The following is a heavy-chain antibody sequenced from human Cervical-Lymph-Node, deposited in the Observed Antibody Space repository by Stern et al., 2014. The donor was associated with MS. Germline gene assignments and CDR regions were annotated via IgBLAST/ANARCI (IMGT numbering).Heavy chain of an antibody. CDR1: GYNFGDYW. CDR3: ARHQPAATFAMDV. CDR2: IFPADSDS. D-gene: IGHD2-2*01. J-gene: IGHJ6*02. V-gene: IGHV5-51*01. Sequence: EVQLLESGAEVKKPGESLKISCKGSGYNFGDYWIGWVRQKPGKGLEWMGTIFPADSDSRYSQTFEGQVTISADESISTAFLQSSSLKASDTGIYYCARHQPAATFAMDVWGQGTTVIVSS.